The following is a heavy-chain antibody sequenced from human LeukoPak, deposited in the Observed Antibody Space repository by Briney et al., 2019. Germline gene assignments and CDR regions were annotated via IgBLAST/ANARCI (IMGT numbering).Heavy chain of an antibody. CDR3: ARGLRDEERHYGYYYMDV. CDR2: FYTSANT. CDR1: GDSVSGYY. J-gene: IGHJ6*03. Sequence: SETLSLTCTVSGDSVSGYYGSWIRQPPGKGLEWIGYFYTSANTNYNPSLKSRVTMSVDTSKNQFSLKLSSVTAADTAVYYCARGLRDEERHYGYYYMDVWGKGTTVTVSS. V-gene: IGHV4-4*09. D-gene: IGHD3-22*01.